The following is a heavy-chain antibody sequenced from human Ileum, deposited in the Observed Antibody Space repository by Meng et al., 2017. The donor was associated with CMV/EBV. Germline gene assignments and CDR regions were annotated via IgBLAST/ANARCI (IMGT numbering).Heavy chain of an antibody. Sequence: GESLKISCAASGFTFSNYGMHWVRQAPGKGLEWVAFIRFDGSYKYYADSVKGRFTISRDNSKNTLYLQMNSLRAEDTAVYHCAKGGSGSYPTYGMDVWGQGTTVTVSS. CDR1: GFTFSNYG. V-gene: IGHV3-30*02. D-gene: IGHD1-26*01. J-gene: IGHJ6*02. CDR2: IRFDGSYK. CDR3: AKGGSGSYPTYGMDV.